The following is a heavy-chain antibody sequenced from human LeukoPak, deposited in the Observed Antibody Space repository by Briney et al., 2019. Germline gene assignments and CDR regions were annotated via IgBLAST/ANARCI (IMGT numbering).Heavy chain of an antibody. CDR1: GVTFSSYS. Sequence: PGGSLRLSCAASGVTFSSYSMNWVRQAPGKGLEWVSSISSSSSYIYYADSVKGRFTISRDNAKNSLYLQMNSVRAEDTAVYYCARDRGLYGDLYGYWGQGTLVTVSS. D-gene: IGHD4-17*01. V-gene: IGHV3-21*01. J-gene: IGHJ4*02. CDR3: ARDRGLYGDLYGY. CDR2: ISSSSSYI.